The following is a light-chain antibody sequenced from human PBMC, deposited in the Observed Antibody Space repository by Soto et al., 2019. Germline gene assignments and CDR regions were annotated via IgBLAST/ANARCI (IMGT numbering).Light chain of an antibody. J-gene: IGKJ5*01. V-gene: IGKV3-11*01. CDR2: DAS. CDR3: QQRRNYPSIT. CDR1: QSVSTY. Sequence: EIVMTQSPATVSLSPGERATLSCRASQSVSTYLAWYQQKPGQGPSLLIYDASTRATGIPARFSGSGSGTDIALTISSLGPEHFAVSSCQQRRNYPSITFGQGTRLEIK.